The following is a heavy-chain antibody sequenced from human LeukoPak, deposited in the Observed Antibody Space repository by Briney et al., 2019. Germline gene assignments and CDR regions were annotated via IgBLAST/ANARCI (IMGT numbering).Heavy chain of an antibody. J-gene: IGHJ1*01. Sequence: ETLSLTCTVSGGSISSSSYYWGWIRHPPGKGLEWIGSIYYSGSTYYNPSLKSRVTISVDTSKNQFSLRLSSVTAADTAVYYCARQRYCSSTSCYRYAEYFQHWGQGTLVTVFS. CDR1: GGSISSSSYY. CDR3: ARQRYCSSTSCYRYAEYFQH. CDR2: IYYSGST. D-gene: IGHD2-2*02. V-gene: IGHV4-39*01.